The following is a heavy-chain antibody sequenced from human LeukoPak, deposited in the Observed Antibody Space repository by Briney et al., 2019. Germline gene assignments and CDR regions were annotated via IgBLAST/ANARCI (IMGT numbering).Heavy chain of an antibody. Sequence: ASVKVSCKASGYTFTGHYMHWARQAPGQGLEWMGWINPNSGGTNYAQKFQGRVTMTRDTSISTAYMELSRLRSDDTAVYYCASNGRFVDTAMANFDYWGRGTLVTVSS. V-gene: IGHV1-2*02. CDR1: GYTFTGHY. CDR2: INPNSGGT. CDR3: ASNGRFVDTAMANFDY. J-gene: IGHJ4*02. D-gene: IGHD5-18*01.